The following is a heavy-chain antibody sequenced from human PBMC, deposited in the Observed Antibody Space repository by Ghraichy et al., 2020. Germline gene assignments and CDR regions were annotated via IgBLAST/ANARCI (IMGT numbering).Heavy chain of an antibody. CDR2: MNPNSGNT. Sequence: ASVKVSCKASGYTFTSYDINWVRQATGQGLEWMGWMNPNSGNTGYAQKFQGRVTITRNTSISTAYMELSSLRSEDTAVYYCARIASRDPSYYYYYGMDVWGQGTTVTVSS. J-gene: IGHJ6*02. V-gene: IGHV1-8*03. CDR3: ARIASRDPSYYYYYGMDV. CDR1: GYTFTSYD.